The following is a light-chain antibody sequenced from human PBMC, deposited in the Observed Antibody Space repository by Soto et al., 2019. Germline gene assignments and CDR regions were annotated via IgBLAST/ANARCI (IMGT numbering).Light chain of an antibody. CDR2: GAS. CDR3: QQYNSYWT. Sequence: EIVITQSPATLSVSPGERATLSCRASQSVSSNLAWYQQKPGQAPRLLIYGASSRATGIPDRFSGSGSGTDFTLTISSLQPDDFATYYCQQYNSYWTFGQGTKVDIK. V-gene: IGKV3D-15*01. J-gene: IGKJ1*01. CDR1: QSVSSN.